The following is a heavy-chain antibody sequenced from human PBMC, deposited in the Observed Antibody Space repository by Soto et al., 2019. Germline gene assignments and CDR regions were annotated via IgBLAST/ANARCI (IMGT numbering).Heavy chain of an antibody. V-gene: IGHV3-33*01. CDR2: IWYDGSNK. J-gene: IGHJ4*02. CDR1: GFTFSSYG. CDR3: ARDRVLYYFDY. Sequence: QVQLVEAGGGVGQPGRSLRLSCAASGFTFSSYGMHWVRQAPGKGLEWGAVIWYDGSNKYYADSVKGRFTISRDNSKNTLYLQMNSLRAEDTAVYYCARDRVLYYFDYWGQGTLVTVSS.